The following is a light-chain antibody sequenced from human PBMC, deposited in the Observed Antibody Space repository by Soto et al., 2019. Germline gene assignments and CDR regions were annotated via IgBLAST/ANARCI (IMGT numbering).Light chain of an antibody. CDR2: ANS. Sequence: QSVLTQPPSVSGAPGQRVTISCTGSSSNLGAGFHVHWYQQLPGTAPKLLIYANSNRPSGVPDRFSGSKSGTSASLAITGLQAEDEADYYCQSFDNSLSAYGSSLSGYVVFGGGTKLTVL. V-gene: IGLV1-40*01. CDR1: SSNLGAGFH. CDR3: QSFDNSLSAYGSSLSGYVV. J-gene: IGLJ2*01.